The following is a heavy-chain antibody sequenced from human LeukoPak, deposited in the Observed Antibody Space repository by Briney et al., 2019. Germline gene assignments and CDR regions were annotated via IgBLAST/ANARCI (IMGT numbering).Heavy chain of an antibody. D-gene: IGHD3-3*01. CDR1: GYTFTGYY. J-gene: IGHJ4*02. CDR3: AGDKITIFGYDY. CDR2: INPNSGGT. V-gene: IGHV1-2*04. Sequence: ASVKVSCKASGYTFTGYYMHWVRQAPGQGLEWMGWINPNSGGTNYAQKFQGWVTMTRDTSISTAYMELSRLRSDDTAVYYCAGDKITIFGYDYWGQGTLVTVSS.